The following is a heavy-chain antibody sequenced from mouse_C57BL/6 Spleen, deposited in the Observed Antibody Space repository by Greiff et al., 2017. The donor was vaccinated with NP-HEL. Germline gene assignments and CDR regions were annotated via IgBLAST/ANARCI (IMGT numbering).Heavy chain of an antibody. CDR1: DSEVFPIAY. CDR2: ILPSIGRT. Sequence: QVQLQQSGSELRSPGSSVKLSCKDFDSEVFPIAYMSWVRQKPGHGFEWIGGILPSIGRTIYGEKFEDKATLDADTLSNTAYLELNSLTSEDSAIYYCARGGYYGSSHWYFDVWGTGTTVTVSS. J-gene: IGHJ1*03. CDR3: ARGGYYGSSHWYFDV. D-gene: IGHD1-1*01. V-gene: IGHV15-2*01.